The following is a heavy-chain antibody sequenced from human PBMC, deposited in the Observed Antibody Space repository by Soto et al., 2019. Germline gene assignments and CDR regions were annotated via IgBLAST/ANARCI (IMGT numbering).Heavy chain of an antibody. CDR2: IIHSGNT. J-gene: IGHJ5*02. CDR3: ARDRIAARRGGWFDP. V-gene: IGHV4-38-2*02. Sequence: PSETLSLTCTVSDYSIGSGYYWGWIRQPPGKGLEWIGSIIHSGNTNYNPSLKSRVTMSVDTSKNQFSLKLSSVIAADTAVYYCARDRIAARRGGWFDPWGQGTLVTVSS. CDR1: DYSIGSGYY. D-gene: IGHD6-6*01.